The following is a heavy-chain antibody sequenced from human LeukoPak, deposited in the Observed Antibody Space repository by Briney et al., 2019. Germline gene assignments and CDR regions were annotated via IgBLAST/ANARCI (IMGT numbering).Heavy chain of an antibody. J-gene: IGHJ3*02. Sequence: SETLSLTCTVSGGSISSSSYYWGWIRQPPGKGLEWIGSIYYSGSTYYNPSLKSRVTISVDTSKNQFSLTLSSVTAAATAMYYCAKLVGARAFDIWGQGTMVTVSS. CDR3: AKLVGARAFDI. CDR2: IYYSGST. V-gene: IGHV4-39*01. CDR1: GGSISSSSYY. D-gene: IGHD1-26*01.